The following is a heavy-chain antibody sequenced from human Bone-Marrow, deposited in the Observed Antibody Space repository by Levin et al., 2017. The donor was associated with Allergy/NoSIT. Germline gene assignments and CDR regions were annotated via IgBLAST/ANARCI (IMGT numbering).Heavy chain of an antibody. CDR3: ARQDGYVFDY. D-gene: IGHD5-24*01. CDR2: IYYSGNT. J-gene: IGHJ4*02. CDR1: GGSISTGGFH. Sequence: PSETLSLTCSLSGGSISTGGFHWSWVRQRPGKGLEWIGYIYYSGNTYYNPSLQSRLSISIDTSKNQFSLRLTSVTAADTAVYYCARQDGYVFDYWGQGTLVTVSS. V-gene: IGHV4-31*03.